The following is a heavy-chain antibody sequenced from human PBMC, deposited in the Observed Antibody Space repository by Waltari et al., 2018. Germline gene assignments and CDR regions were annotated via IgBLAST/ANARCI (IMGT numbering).Heavy chain of an antibody. CDR3: AKTPSPSIYYYDSHGDY. V-gene: IGHV3-48*03. J-gene: IGHJ4*02. CDR2: ISSSGSTI. Sequence: EVQLVESGGGLVQPGGSLRLSCAASGFTFSSYEMNWVRQAPGKGLEWVSYISSSGSTIYYADSVKGRFTISRDNSKNTLYLQMNSLRAEDTAVYYCAKTPSPSIYYYDSHGDYWGQGTLVTVSS. CDR1: GFTFSSYE. D-gene: IGHD3-22*01.